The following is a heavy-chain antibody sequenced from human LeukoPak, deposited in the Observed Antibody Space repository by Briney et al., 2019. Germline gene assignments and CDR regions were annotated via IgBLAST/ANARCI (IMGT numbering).Heavy chain of an antibody. CDR1: GGSISSSTYY. Sequence: KPSETLSLTCSVSGGSISSSTYYWGWIRQPPGKGLEWIGNIYNSGSTYYNPSLKSRVTISVDTSKNQFSLKLSSVTAADTAVYYSARQAYSSNLGWFDPWGQGTLVTVSS. V-gene: IGHV4-39*01. CDR2: IYNSGST. CDR3: ARQAYSSNLGWFDP. J-gene: IGHJ5*02. D-gene: IGHD6-13*01.